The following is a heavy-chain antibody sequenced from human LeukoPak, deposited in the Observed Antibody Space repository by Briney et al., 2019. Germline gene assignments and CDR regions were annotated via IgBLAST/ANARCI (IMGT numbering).Heavy chain of an antibody. CDR1: GFTFSTFG. D-gene: IGHD3-22*01. V-gene: IGHV3-30*02. CDR2: IRYDGRNQ. CDR3: VKDDFYDATEA. J-gene: IGHJ5*02. Sequence: AGGSLRLSCAASGFTFSTFGMHWVRQAPGKGLEWVAFIRYDGRNQYYEDSVKGRFTISRDNSKNKLYLEMSRLRPEDPALYYCVKDDFYDATEAWGRETLVTVSS.